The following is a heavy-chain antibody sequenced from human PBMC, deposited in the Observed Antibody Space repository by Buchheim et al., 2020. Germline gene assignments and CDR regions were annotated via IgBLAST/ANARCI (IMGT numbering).Heavy chain of an antibody. CDR2: INHSGST. Sequence: QVQLQQWGAGLLKPLETLSLTCAVYGGSFSGYYWSWIRQPPGKGLEWIGEINHSGSTNYNPSLKSRVTISVDTSKNQFSLKLSSVTAADTAVYYCATLPPPYYYYGMDVLGQGTT. CDR3: ATLPPPYYYYGMDV. V-gene: IGHV4-34*01. CDR1: GGSFSGYY. J-gene: IGHJ6*02.